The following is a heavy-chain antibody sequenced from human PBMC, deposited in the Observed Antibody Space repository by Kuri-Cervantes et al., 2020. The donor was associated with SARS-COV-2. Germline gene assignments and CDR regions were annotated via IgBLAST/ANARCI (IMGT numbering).Heavy chain of an antibody. CDR3: ATTSILDTFYFIDN. D-gene: IGHD2/OR15-2a*01. Sequence: SETLSLTCTVSGDSIDNINYYWTWLRQSPGKGLEYLGHIYFSGGTFYNPSLAGRLIVSAAASMAQFSLTLRSVTAADTGVYYCATTSILDTFYFIDNWARRTQVTVSS. CDR1: GDSIDNINYY. J-gene: IGHJ4*02. CDR2: IYFSGGT. V-gene: IGHV4-30-4*01.